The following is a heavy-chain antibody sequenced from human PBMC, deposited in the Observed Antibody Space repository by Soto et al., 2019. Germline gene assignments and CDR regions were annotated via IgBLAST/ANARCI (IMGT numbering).Heavy chain of an antibody. J-gene: IGHJ5*02. D-gene: IGHD3-9*01. CDR2: ISAYNGNT. CDR3: ARDRGDILTGGINWFDP. V-gene: IGHV1-18*01. CDR1: GYTFTSYG. Sequence: GASVKVSCKASGYTFTSYGISWVRQAPGQGLEWMGWISAYNGNTNYAQKLQGRVTMTTDTSTSTAYMELRSLRSDDTAVYYCARDRGDILTGGINWFDPWGQGTLVTVSS.